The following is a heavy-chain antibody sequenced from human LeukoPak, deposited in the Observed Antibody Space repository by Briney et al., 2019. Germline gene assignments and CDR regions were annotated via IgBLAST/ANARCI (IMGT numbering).Heavy chain of an antibody. CDR3: ARGGVVLRYFDWLFTFDS. CDR1: RYSFTSYW. V-gene: IGHV5-51*01. D-gene: IGHD3-9*01. J-gene: IGHJ4*02. CDR2: IYPGDSDT. Sequence: GESLKISCKGSRYSFTSYWLGWVRQMPGKGLEWMGIIYPGDSDTRYSPSFQGQVTISADKSTSTASLQWSSVKASDTAMYYCARGGVVLRYFDWLFTFDSWGQGTLVTVSS.